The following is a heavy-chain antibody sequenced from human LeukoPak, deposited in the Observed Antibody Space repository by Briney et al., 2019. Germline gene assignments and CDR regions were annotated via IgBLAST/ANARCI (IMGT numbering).Heavy chain of an antibody. CDR2: INHSGST. V-gene: IGHV4-34*01. CDR3: ARESRDGSVGGLDY. J-gene: IGHJ4*02. Sequence: SETLSLTCAVYGGSFSGYYWSWIRQPPGKGLEWIGEINHSGSTNYNPSLKSRVTISVDTSKNHFSLKLSSVTAADTAVYYCARESRDGSVGGLDYWGQGTLVTVSS. D-gene: IGHD5-24*01. CDR1: GGSFSGYY.